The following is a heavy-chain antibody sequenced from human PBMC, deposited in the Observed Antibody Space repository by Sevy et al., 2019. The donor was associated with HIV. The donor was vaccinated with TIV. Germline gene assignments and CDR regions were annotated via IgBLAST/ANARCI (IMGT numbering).Heavy chain of an antibody. D-gene: IGHD5-18*01. CDR2: ISYDGSNK. CDR3: ERGTVRYSYDWKRYGMDV. V-gene: IGHV3-30*04. Sequence: GGSLRLSCAASGFTFSSYAMHWVRQAPGKGLEWVAVISYDGSNKYYADSVKGRFTISRDNSKNTLYLQMNSLRAEDTAVYYCERGTVRYSYDWKRYGMDVWGQGTTVTVSS. CDR1: GFTFSSYA. J-gene: IGHJ6*02.